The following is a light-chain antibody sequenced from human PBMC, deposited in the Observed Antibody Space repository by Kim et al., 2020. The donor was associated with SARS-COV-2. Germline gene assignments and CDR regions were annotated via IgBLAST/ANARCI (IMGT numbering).Light chain of an antibody. Sequence: PGGTVTLTCGSSTGAVTSGHYPYWFQQKPGQAPRTLIYDTNNKHSWTPARFSGSLLGGKAALTLSGAQPEDEAEYYCLLSYSGARVFGGGTQLTVL. CDR1: TGAVTSGHY. J-gene: IGLJ2*01. CDR3: LLSYSGARV. V-gene: IGLV7-46*01. CDR2: DTN.